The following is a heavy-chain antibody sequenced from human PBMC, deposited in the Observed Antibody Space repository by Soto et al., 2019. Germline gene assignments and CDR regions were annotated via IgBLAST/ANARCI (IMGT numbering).Heavy chain of an antibody. Sequence: GGSLRLSCAASGFTFANHAMAWVRQAPGKGLEWVSLITGSGFDTKTADSVKGRFTVSRDNSRNTLYLQMNRLRPEDTAVYYCTKRLPQYFGDWGQGXLVTVYS. CDR3: TKRLPQYFGD. J-gene: IGHJ4*02. CDR2: ITGSGFDT. CDR1: GFTFANHA. D-gene: IGHD2-15*01. V-gene: IGHV3-23*01.